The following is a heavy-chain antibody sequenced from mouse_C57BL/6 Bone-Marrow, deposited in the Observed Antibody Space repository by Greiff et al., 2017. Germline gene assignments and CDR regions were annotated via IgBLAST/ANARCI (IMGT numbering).Heavy chain of an antibody. CDR2: ISDGGSYT. Sequence: EVKLVESGGGLVKPGGSLKLSCAASGFTFSSYAMSWVRQTPDKRLEWVATISDGGSYTYYPDNVKGRFTISRDNAKNNLYLQMSHLKSEDTAMYYCARAPAWFAYWGQGTTLTVSS. V-gene: IGHV5-4*03. CDR3: ARAPAWFAY. J-gene: IGHJ2*01. CDR1: GFTFSSYA. D-gene: IGHD2-2*01.